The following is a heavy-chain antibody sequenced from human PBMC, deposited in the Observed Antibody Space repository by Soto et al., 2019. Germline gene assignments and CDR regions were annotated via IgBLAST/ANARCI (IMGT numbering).Heavy chain of an antibody. J-gene: IGHJ1*01. V-gene: IGHV3-23*01. CDR3: ANDPGYDILTGYLPRFQH. CDR2: ISGSGGST. D-gene: IGHD3-9*01. Sequence: EVQLLESGGGLVQPGGSLRLSCAASGFTFSSYAMSWVRQAPGKGLEWVSAISGSGGSTYYADSVKGRFTISRDNSKNTLYLQMNSLRAEDTAVYYGANDPGYDILTGYLPRFQHWGQGTLVTVSS. CDR1: GFTFSSYA.